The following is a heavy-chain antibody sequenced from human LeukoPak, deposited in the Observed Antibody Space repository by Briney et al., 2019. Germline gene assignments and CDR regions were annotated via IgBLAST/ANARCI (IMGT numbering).Heavy chain of an antibody. J-gene: IGHJ4*02. CDR2: IFPGDSDT. CDR1: GSRFATYW. Sequence: GGSLEISCQGSGSRFATYWIAGARRLPGKGLEWMGVIFPGDSDTRYSPSFQGQVTISADKSISTAYLQWSSLKASDTAMYYCARERDYWGQGTLVTVSS. D-gene: IGHD1-1*01. V-gene: IGHV5-51*01. CDR3: ARERDY.